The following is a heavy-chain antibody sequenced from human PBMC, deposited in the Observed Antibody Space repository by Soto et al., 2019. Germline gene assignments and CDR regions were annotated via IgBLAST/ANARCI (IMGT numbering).Heavy chain of an antibody. CDR2: MNPNSGNT. CDR1: GYTFTSYD. V-gene: IGHV1-8*01. CDR3: ARGGHQLGFCSGGSCYSSRGRSAY. D-gene: IGHD2-15*01. J-gene: IGHJ4*02. Sequence: GASVKVSCKASGYTFTSYDINWVRQATGQGLERMGWMNPNSGNTGYAQKFQGRVTMTRNTSISTAYMELSSLRSEDTAVYYCARGGHQLGFCSGGSCYSSRGRSAYWGQGTLVIVSS.